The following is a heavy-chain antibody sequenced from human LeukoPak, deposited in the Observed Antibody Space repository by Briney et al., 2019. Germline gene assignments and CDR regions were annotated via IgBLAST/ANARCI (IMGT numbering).Heavy chain of an antibody. Sequence: GGSLRLSCAASGFTFSSYSMNWVRQAPGEGLEWVSSISSSSSYIYYADSVKGRFTISRDNAKNSLYLQMNSLRAEDTAVYYCARRGIVVVPAAISYDYWGQGTLVTVSS. CDR1: GFTFSSYS. CDR2: ISSSSSYI. CDR3: ARRGIVVVPAAISYDY. V-gene: IGHV3-21*01. J-gene: IGHJ4*02. D-gene: IGHD2-2*01.